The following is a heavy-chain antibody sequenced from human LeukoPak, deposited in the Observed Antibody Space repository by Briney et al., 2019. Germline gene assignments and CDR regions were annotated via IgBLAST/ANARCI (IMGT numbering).Heavy chain of an antibody. CDR3: ARASVVYYDSSGPHFDY. V-gene: IGHV4-4*02. Sequence: PSETLSLTCAVSGGSISNSNWYSWVRQPPGKGLEWIGEIYHSGTTNYNPSLKSRATISGDKSKNQFSLKLSSVTAADTAVYYCARASVVYYDSSGPHFDYWGQGTLVTVSS. CDR2: IYHSGTT. D-gene: IGHD3-22*01. J-gene: IGHJ4*02. CDR1: GGSISNSNW.